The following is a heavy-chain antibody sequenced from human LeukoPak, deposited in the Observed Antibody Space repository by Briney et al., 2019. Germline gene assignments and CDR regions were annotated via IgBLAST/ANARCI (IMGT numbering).Heavy chain of an antibody. CDR1: GYTFTSYY. V-gene: IGHV1-46*01. D-gene: IGHD5-18*01. Sequence: GRSLRLSCAASGYTFTSYYMHWVRQAPGQGLEWMGIINPSGGSTSYAQKFQGRVTMTRDMSTSTVYMELSSLRSEDTAVYYCARRGYSYGPYYYYYMDVWGKGTTVTVSS. CDR2: INPSGGST. CDR3: ARRGYSYGPYYYYYMDV. J-gene: IGHJ6*03.